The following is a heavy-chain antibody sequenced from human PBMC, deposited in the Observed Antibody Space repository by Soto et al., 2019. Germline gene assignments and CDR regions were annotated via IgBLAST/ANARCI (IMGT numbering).Heavy chain of an antibody. CDR2: TFYRSKWYT. CDR1: GDSVSNNRAA. CDR3: VSGNYEFDS. D-gene: IGHD3-3*01. J-gene: IGHJ5*01. V-gene: IGHV6-1*01. Sequence: SQTLSLTCAISGDSVSNNRAAWSWIRQSPSGGLEWLGRTFYRSKWYTGFADSVRSRITINPDTSKNQFSLQLSSVTPEDTAVYYCVSGNYEFDSWGQGTLVTVSS.